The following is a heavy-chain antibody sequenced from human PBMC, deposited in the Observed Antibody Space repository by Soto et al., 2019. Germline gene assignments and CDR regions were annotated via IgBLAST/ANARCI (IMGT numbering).Heavy chain of an antibody. CDR3: AGCNFLCLAQLLS. J-gene: IGHJ4*02. Sequence: QVQLVQSGAEVKKPGASVKVSCKASGYTFTSYDINWVRQATGQGLEWKGWMNPNSGNTGYPQKFQGRVTMTRNTSISAAYTDLTILRSEDTAVYYCAGCNFLCLAQLLSWGQATLVTVSS. D-gene: IGHD2-2*01. CDR2: MNPNSGNT. V-gene: IGHV1-8*01. CDR1: GYTFTSYD.